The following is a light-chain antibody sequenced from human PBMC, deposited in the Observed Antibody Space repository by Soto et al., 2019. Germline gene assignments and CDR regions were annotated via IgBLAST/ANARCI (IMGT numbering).Light chain of an antibody. J-gene: IGKJ5*01. CDR3: QRPNSFPIT. V-gene: IGKV1-12*01. CDR2: TAS. CDR1: QGFSRW. Sequence: DIQMSQSPSSVSASVGDTVTITCRASQGFSRWLAWYQQKPGKAPKLLIYTASNLQSGVPSRFSGSGSGTDFTLTINSLQPEDFATYYCQRPNSFPITFGQGTRLEI.